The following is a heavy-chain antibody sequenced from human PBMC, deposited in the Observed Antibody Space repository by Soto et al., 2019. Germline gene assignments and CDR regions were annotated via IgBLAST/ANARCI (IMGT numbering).Heavy chain of an antibody. D-gene: IGHD2-8*01. CDR2: ISSSSSYI. CDR3: ARDQGIVLMVYAPTIDY. J-gene: IGHJ4*02. CDR1: GFTFSSYS. Sequence: PGGSLRLSCAASGFTFSSYSMNWVRQAPGKGLEWVSSISSSSSYIYYADSVKGRFTISRDNAKNSLYLQMNSLRAEDTAVYYCARDQGIVLMVYAPTIDYWGQGTLVTVSS. V-gene: IGHV3-21*01.